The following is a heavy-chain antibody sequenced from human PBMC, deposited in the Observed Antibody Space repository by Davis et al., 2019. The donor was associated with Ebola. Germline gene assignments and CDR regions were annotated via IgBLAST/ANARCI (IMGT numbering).Heavy chain of an antibody. Sequence: GESLKISCAASGFTFSSYSMNWVRQAPGKGLEWVSSISSSSSYIYYADSVKGRFTISRDNAKNSLYLQMNSLRAEDTAVYYCTTTLIVVVPAAIWRECWGQGTLVTVSS. CDR3: TTTLIVVVPAAIWREC. CDR2: ISSSSSYI. CDR1: GFTFSSYS. J-gene: IGHJ4*02. D-gene: IGHD2-2*01. V-gene: IGHV3-21*01.